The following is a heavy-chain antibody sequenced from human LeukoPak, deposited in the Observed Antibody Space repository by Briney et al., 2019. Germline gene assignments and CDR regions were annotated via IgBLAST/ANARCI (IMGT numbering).Heavy chain of an antibody. D-gene: IGHD3-10*01. V-gene: IGHV3-33*01. J-gene: IGHJ6*04. Sequence: PGRSLRLSCAASGFTFSSYGMHWVRQAPGKGLEWVAVIWYDGSNKYYADSVKGRFTISRDNSKNTLYLQMSSLRAEDTAVYYCARGPYGSGSYYSDYYSGTDVWGKGTTVTVSS. CDR2: IWYDGSNK. CDR3: ARGPYGSGSYYSDYYSGTDV. CDR1: GFTFSSYG.